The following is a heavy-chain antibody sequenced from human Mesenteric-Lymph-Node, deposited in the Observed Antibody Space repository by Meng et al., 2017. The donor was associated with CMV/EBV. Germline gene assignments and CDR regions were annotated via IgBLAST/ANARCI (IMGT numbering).Heavy chain of an antibody. J-gene: IGHJ4*02. CDR2: IYYSGST. D-gene: IGHD2-21*01. CDR3: ARGGGDWDLYY. V-gene: IGHV4-61*01. Sequence: SETLSLTCTVSGGSVSSGRYYWSWIRQPPGKGLEWIGYIYYSGSTNYNPSLKSRVTISVDRSKNQFSLKLTSVTAADTAVYYCARGGGDWDLYYWGQGTLVTVSS. CDR1: GGSVSSGRYY.